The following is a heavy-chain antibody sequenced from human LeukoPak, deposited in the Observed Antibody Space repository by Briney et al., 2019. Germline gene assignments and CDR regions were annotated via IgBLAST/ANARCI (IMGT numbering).Heavy chain of an antibody. Sequence: ASVKVSCKASGYTFMSFYMHWVRQAPGQGLEWMGWMNPNSGNTGYAQKFQGRVTMTRNTSISTAYMELSSLRSEDTAVYYCARGSYVRYFDWLRCRGYYYYYMDVWGKGTTVTISS. V-gene: IGHV1-8*01. D-gene: IGHD3-9*01. CDR2: MNPNSGNT. CDR1: GYTFMSFY. CDR3: ARGSYVRYFDWLRCRGYYYYYMDV. J-gene: IGHJ6*03.